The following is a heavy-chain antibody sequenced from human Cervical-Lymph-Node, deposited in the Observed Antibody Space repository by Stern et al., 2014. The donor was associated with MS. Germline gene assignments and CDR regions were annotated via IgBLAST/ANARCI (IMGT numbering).Heavy chain of an antibody. J-gene: IGHJ6*02. Sequence: QVQLQEPGPGLVKPSETLSLTCTVSGGSISSYYWSWIRQPTGKGLEWIGYIYFSGSTAYNSSLKSRVTISLETSKNQFSLNLNSVTAADTAVYYCARSFDSSGYYYYGMDVWGQGTTVTVSS. CDR2: IYFSGST. CDR3: ARSFDSSGYYYYGMDV. V-gene: IGHV4-59*08. D-gene: IGHD6-25*01. CDR1: GGSISSYY.